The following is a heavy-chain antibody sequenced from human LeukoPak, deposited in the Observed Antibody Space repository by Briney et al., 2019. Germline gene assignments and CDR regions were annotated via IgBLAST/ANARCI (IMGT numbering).Heavy chain of an antibody. V-gene: IGHV4-39*01. Sequence: PSETLSLTCTVSGGSISSSSYYWGWIRQPPGKGLEWIGSIYYSGSTYYNPSLKSRVTISVDTSKNQFSLKLSSVTAADTAVYYCARRRNVGYFDYWGQGTLVTVSS. CDR2: IYYSGST. D-gene: IGHD1-26*01. CDR3: ARRRNVGYFDY. CDR1: GGSISSSSYY. J-gene: IGHJ4*02.